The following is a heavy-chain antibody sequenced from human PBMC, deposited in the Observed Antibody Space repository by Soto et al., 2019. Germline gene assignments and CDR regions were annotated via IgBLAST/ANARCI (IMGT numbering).Heavy chain of an antibody. CDR3: ARCFGDYVDYYQTYMDV. D-gene: IGHD4-17*01. CDR2: MNPNSGNT. J-gene: IGHJ6*03. CDR1: GYTFTSYD. Sequence: GASVKVSCKASGYTFTSYDINWVRQATGQGLEWMGWMNPNSGNTGYAQKFQGRVTMTRNTSISTAYMELSSLTSEDTAVYYCARCFGDYVDYYQTYMDVWGKGTTVTVS. V-gene: IGHV1-8*01.